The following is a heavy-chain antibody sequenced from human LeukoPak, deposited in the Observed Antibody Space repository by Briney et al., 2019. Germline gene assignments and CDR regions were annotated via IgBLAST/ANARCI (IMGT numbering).Heavy chain of an antibody. Sequence: GESLKISCKGYGYSFTNSWIGWVRQMPGKGLEWMGIIYPGDSDTRHSPSFQGQVTISADKSISTAYLQWSSLKASDTAIYYCARHPSGTYSPFDYWGQGTLVTVSS. CDR1: GYSFTNSW. CDR2: IYPGDSDT. D-gene: IGHD1-26*01. V-gene: IGHV5-51*01. CDR3: ARHPSGTYSPFDY. J-gene: IGHJ4*02.